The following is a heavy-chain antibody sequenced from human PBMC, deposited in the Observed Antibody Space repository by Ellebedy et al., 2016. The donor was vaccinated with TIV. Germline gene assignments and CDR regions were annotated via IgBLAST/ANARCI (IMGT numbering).Heavy chain of an antibody. J-gene: IGHJ6*02. V-gene: IGHV4-34*01. CDR2: INHSGST. CDR1: GGSFSGYY. D-gene: IGHD3-10*01. Sequence: SETLSLXCAVYGGSFSGYYWSWIRQPPGKGLEWIGEINHSGSTNYNPSLKSRVTISVDTSKNQFSLKLSSVTAADTAVYYCARGPPLLWFGELLPYYYYGMDGWGQGTTVTVSS. CDR3: ARGPPLLWFGELLPYYYYGMDG.